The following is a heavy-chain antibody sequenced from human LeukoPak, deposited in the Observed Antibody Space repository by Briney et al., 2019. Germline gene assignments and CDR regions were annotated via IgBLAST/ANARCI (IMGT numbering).Heavy chain of an antibody. V-gene: IGHV1-69*06. CDR2: IIPIFGTA. Sequence: ASVKVSCKASGGTLSSYAISWVRQAPGQGLEWMGGIIPIFGTANYAQKFQGRVTITADKSTSTAYMELSSLRSEDTAVYYCARYVCSSTSCPADAFDIWGQGTMVTVSS. CDR3: ARYVCSSTSCPADAFDI. D-gene: IGHD2-2*01. J-gene: IGHJ3*02. CDR1: GGTLSSYA.